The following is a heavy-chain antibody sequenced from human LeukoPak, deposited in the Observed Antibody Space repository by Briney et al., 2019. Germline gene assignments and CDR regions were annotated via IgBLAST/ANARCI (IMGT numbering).Heavy chain of an antibody. Sequence: GGSLRLSCAASGFTFSSYAMIWVRQAPGKGLEWVSSISSSSSYIYYADSVKGRFTISRDNSKNTLYLQMNSLRAEDTAVYYCAKVVPFSYYYYGMDVWGQGTTVTVSS. CDR2: ISSSSSYI. CDR1: GFTFSSYA. D-gene: IGHD6-13*01. CDR3: AKVVPFSYYYYGMDV. V-gene: IGHV3-21*04. J-gene: IGHJ6*02.